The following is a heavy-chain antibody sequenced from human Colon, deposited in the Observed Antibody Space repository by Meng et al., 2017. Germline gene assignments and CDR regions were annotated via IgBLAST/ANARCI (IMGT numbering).Heavy chain of an antibody. J-gene: IGHJ5*02. Sequence: QVQVVEVGGGVVQPGRALRLSCEAAGFTFGSYSMHWVRQAPGKGLDWVAVTSYDEGTKYYADSVRGRFTISRDNSKNTLYLQMNSLRAEDTAVYYCAREPDHRSWLDTWGQGTLVTVSS. CDR3: AREPDHRSWLDT. V-gene: IGHV3-30*04. CDR2: TSYDEGTK. D-gene: IGHD1-14*01. CDR1: GFTFGSYS.